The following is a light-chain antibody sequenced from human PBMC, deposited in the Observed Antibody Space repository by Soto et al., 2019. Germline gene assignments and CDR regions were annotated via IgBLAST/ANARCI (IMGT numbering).Light chain of an antibody. CDR1: QSISIH. CDR2: GAF. J-gene: IGKJ1*01. V-gene: IGKV3-15*01. Sequence: EIVMTQSPATLSVSPGERVTLSCRASQSISIHLAWYQQKPGQAPRLLIYGAFTRATDIPVRFSGSGSGTELTLSISSLQSEDFAVYYCQQYNNWPVTFGQGTKVEIK. CDR3: QQYNNWPVT.